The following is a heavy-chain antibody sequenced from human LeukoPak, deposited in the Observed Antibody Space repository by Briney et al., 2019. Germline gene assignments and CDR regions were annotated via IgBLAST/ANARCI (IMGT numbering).Heavy chain of an antibody. J-gene: IGHJ5*01. D-gene: IGHD3-22*01. V-gene: IGHV4-59*01. CDR2: VYHSGRT. CDR3: AKMGGNFYDSSTYGPNWIDH. Sequence: SETLSLTCTVSGGSIRPNYWSWIRQAPQKGLEWIGYVYHSGRTNFEPSLKSRVTISVDMSQNQISLKLTSVTAADTALYYCAKMGGNFYDSSTYGPNWIDHWGQGILVTVSS. CDR1: GGSIRPNY.